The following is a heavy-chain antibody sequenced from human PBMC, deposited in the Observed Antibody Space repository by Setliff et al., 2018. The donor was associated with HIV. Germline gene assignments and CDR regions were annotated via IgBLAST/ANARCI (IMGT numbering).Heavy chain of an antibody. Sequence: ASVKVSCKTSGGTFSSYAISWVRQAPGQGLEWMGGIIPMFDAPNYAQRFQGRVTITADESTSTAYMELSSLRSEDSAVYFCARPIRAAAGNDAFHVWGQGTMVTVSS. V-gene: IGHV1-69*13. CDR2: IIPMFDAP. CDR1: GGTFSSYA. D-gene: IGHD6-13*01. J-gene: IGHJ3*01. CDR3: ARPIRAAAGNDAFHV.